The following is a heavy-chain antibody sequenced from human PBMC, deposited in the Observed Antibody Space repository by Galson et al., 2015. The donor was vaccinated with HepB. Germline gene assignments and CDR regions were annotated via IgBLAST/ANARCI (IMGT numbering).Heavy chain of an antibody. J-gene: IGHJ6*02. D-gene: IGHD6-6*01. CDR2: INPSGGST. CDR1: GYTFTSYY. V-gene: IGHV1-46*01. Sequence: SVKVSCKASGYTFTSYYMHWVRQAPGQGLEWMGIINPSGGSTSYAQKFQGRVTMTRDTSTSTVYMELSSLRSEDTAVYYCARGPYSSSSGNYYGMDVWGQGTTVTVSS. CDR3: ARGPYSSSSGNYYGMDV.